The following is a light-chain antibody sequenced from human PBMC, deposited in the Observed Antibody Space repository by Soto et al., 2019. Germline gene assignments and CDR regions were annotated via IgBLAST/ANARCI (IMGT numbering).Light chain of an antibody. CDR3: QLSHIVPFT. CDR2: AAS. J-gene: IGKJ3*01. V-gene: IGKV1-12*01. CDR1: QDINSW. Sequence: DIQMTQSPSSVSASVGDRVTITCRASQDINSWLAWYQQKPGKAPKLLISAASSLQSGVPSRFSGSGSGTDFTLTISNLQPEDVATYYCQLSHIVPFTFGPGTRVDIK.